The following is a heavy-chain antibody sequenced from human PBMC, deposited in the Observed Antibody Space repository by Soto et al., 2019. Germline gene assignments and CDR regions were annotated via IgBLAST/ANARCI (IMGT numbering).Heavy chain of an antibody. J-gene: IGHJ5*02. CDR1: GYTFTGYY. CDR2: INPNSGGT. CDR3: ARLYSSGWYAGWFDP. V-gene: IGHV1-2*04. Sequence: ASVKVSCKASGYTFTGYYMHWVRQAPGQGLGWMGWINPNSGGTNYAQKFQGWVTMTRDTSISTAYMELSRLRSDDTAVYYCARLYSSGWYAGWFDPWGQGTLVTVSS. D-gene: IGHD6-19*01.